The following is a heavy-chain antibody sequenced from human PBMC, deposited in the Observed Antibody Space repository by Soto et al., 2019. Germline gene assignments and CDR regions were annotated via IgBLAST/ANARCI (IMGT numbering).Heavy chain of an antibody. CDR3: AKRGLGTDQLFIAVAGTGYYYMDV. CDR1: GFTFSSYA. J-gene: IGHJ6*03. CDR2: ISGSGGST. D-gene: IGHD6-19*01. Sequence: GGSLRLSCAASGFTFSSYAMSWVRQAPGKGLEWVSAISGSGGSTYYADSVKGRFTISRDNSKNTLYLQMNSLRAEDTAVYYCAKRGLGTDQLFIAVAGTGYYYMDVWGKGTTVTVSS. V-gene: IGHV3-23*01.